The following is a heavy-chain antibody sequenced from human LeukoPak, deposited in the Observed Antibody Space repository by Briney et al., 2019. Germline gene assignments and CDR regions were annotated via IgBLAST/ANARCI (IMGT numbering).Heavy chain of an antibody. CDR3: AKDSLEEQLVQDY. CDR1: GFTFSSYS. V-gene: IGHV3-21*04. Sequence: GGSLRLSCAASGFTFSSYSMNWVRQAPGKGLEWVSSISSSSSYIYYADSVKGRFTISRDNSKNTLYLQMNSLRAEDTAVYYCAKDSLEEQLVQDYWGQGTLVTVSS. J-gene: IGHJ4*02. CDR2: ISSSSSYI. D-gene: IGHD6-13*01.